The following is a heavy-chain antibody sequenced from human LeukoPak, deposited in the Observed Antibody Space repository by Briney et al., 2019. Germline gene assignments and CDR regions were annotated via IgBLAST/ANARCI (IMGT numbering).Heavy chain of an antibody. CDR2: IKQDGSEK. J-gene: IGHJ4*02. CDR3: AKASDKFRPGELLGY. D-gene: IGHD3-10*01. Sequence: PGGSLRLSCAASGFTFSSYWMSWVRQAPGKVLEWVANIKQDGSEKYYVDSVKGRFTISRDNSKNTLYLQMNSLRAEDTAVYYCAKASDKFRPGELLGYWGQGTLVTVSS. V-gene: IGHV3-7*01. CDR1: GFTFSSYW.